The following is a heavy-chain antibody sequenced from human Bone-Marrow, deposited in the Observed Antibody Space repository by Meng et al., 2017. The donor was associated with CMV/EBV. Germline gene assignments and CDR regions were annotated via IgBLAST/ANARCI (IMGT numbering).Heavy chain of an antibody. D-gene: IGHD2-2*02. Sequence: GGSLRLSCAASGFTFSSYAMHWVRQAQGKGLEWVAVISYDGSNKYYADAVKGRFTISRDNSKDTLYLQMNSLRAEDTAVYYCAREIVVVPAAIYYYYGMDFWGQGTMVTVSS. CDR2: ISYDGSNK. CDR1: GFTFSSYA. J-gene: IGHJ6*02. V-gene: IGHV3-30-3*01. CDR3: AREIVVVPAAIYYYYGMDF.